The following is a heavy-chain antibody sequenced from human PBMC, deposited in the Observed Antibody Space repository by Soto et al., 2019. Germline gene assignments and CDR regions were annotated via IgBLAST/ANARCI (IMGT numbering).Heavy chain of an antibody. CDR2: ISGRGAST. Sequence: GGSLRLSWAPAPIRFSSYAMTWGRQAPGKGREWLSNISGRGASTYATDSVKGRFTISRDNSKNMLYLQLNSLRAEDTAVYYCAKAGRGHSYSYYYDCWGQGTLVTVSS. V-gene: IGHV3-23*01. J-gene: IGHJ4*02. CDR1: PIRFSSYA. D-gene: IGHD5-18*01. CDR3: AKAGRGHSYSYYYDC.